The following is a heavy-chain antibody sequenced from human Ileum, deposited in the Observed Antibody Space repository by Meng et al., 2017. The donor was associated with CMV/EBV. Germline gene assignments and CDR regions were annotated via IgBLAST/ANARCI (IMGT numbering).Heavy chain of an antibody. CDR1: GGSISNYY. CDR2: IYTSGTT. Sequence: QVQLQESGPGLVKNPETLSLTCDVSGGSISNYYWSWIRQPAGKGLEWIAHIYTSGTTNYNPSLKSRVTMSVDTSRNQFSLKLTSVTAADTAVYYCARNYGSGNWNFFHYWGQGTLVTVSS. CDR3: ARNYGSGNWNFFHY. D-gene: IGHD3-10*01. V-gene: IGHV4-4*07. J-gene: IGHJ4*02.